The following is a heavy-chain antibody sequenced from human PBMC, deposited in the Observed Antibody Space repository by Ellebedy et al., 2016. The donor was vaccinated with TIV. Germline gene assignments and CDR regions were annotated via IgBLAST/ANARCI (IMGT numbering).Heavy chain of an antibody. CDR3: AREPSYSSGWEYFDY. D-gene: IGHD6-19*01. CDR2: IYYSGST. CDR1: GGSISSSSYY. Sequence: GSLRLXCTVSGGSISSSSYYWGWIRQPPGKGLEWIGSIYYSGSTYYNPSLKSRVTISVDTSKNQFSLKLSSVTAADTAVYYCAREPSYSSGWEYFDYWGQGTLVTVSS. V-gene: IGHV4-39*07. J-gene: IGHJ4*02.